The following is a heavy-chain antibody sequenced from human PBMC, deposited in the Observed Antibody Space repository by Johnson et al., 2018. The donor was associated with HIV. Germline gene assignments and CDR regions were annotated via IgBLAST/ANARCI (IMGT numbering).Heavy chain of an antibody. CDR1: GFTFRSYA. CDR2: ISYDGSNK. CDR3: ARVMVQGDAFDI. J-gene: IGHJ3*02. V-gene: IGHV3-30-3*01. D-gene: IGHD3-10*01. Sequence: QMLLVESGGGVVQPGRSLRLSCAASGFTFRSYAMSWVRQAPGKGLEWVALISYDGSNKNYADSVKGRFTISRDNSKNSLYLQMNSLRAEDTAVYYCARVMVQGDAFDIWGQGTMVTVSS.